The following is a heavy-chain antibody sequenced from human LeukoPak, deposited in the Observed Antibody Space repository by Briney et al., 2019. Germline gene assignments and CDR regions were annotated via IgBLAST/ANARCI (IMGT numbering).Heavy chain of an antibody. D-gene: IGHD3-9*01. V-gene: IGHV3-23*01. Sequence: PGGSLRLSCAASGITFSSYAMSWVRQAPGKGLEWVSAISGSGGSTYYADSVKGRFTISRDNSKNTLYLQMNSLRAEDTAVYYCAKDFYFSDIRYFDLWGRGTLVTVSS. J-gene: IGHJ2*01. CDR3: AKDFYFSDIRYFDL. CDR2: ISGSGGST. CDR1: GITFSSYA.